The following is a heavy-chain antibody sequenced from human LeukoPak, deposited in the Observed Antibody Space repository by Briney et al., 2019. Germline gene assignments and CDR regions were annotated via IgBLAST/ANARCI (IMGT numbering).Heavy chain of an antibody. D-gene: IGHD2-2*02. CDR2: VSYDGSIN. CDR3: ARDLSRTYTVDY. V-gene: IGHV3-30-3*01. CDR1: GFTFSSHA. Sequence: PGGSLRLSCAASGFTFSSHAMHWVRQAPGKGLEWVAFVSYDGSINSYADFVKGRFTISRDNSKNTLYLQMHTLRRDDTAVYFCARDLSRTYTVDYWGQGTLVTVSS. J-gene: IGHJ4*02.